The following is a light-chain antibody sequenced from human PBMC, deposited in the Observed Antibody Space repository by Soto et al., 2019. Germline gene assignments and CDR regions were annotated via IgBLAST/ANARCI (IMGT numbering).Light chain of an antibody. J-gene: IGKJ2*01. Sequence: DIVMTQSPDSLAVSLGERATINCKSSQSVLYSSNNKNYLAWYQQRPGQPPSLLIYWASARESGVPDRFSGSGSGTDFTLTISSLQAEDVAVYYCQQYYTTPRTFGKGTKLEIK. CDR2: WAS. CDR1: QSVLYSSNNKNY. V-gene: IGKV4-1*01. CDR3: QQYYTTPRT.